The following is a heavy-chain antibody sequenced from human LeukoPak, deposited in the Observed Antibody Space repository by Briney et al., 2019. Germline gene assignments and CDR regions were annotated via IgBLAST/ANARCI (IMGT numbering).Heavy chain of an antibody. CDR2: ISTSGTTI. V-gene: IGHV3-48*03. CDR3: ARINWLDP. J-gene: IGHJ5*02. Sequence: PGGSLRLSCAASGFTFSSYEMNWVRQAPGKGLEWVSYISTSGTTIYYADSVKGRFTISSANAKKSLYLQMNSLRAEDTAVYYCARINWLDPWGQGTLVTVSS. CDR1: GFTFSSYE.